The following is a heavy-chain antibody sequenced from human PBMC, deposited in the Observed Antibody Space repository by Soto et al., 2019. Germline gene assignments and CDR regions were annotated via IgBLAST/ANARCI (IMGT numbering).Heavy chain of an antibody. CDR3: ARDPTVVKYVHYYYGMDV. J-gene: IGHJ6*02. CDR2: INPNSGGT. CDR1: GYTFTGYY. V-gene: IGHV1-2*02. D-gene: IGHD4-17*01. Sequence: ASVKVSCKASGYTFTGYYMHWVRQAPGQGLEWMGWINPNSGGTNYAQKFQGRVTMTRDTSISTAYMELSRLRSDDTAVYYCARDPTVVKYVHYYYGMDVWGQGTTATVSS.